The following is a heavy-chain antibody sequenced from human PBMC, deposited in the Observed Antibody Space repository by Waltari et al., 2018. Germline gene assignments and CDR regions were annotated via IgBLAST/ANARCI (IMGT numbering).Heavy chain of an antibody. CDR1: GYSISRGYY. J-gene: IGHJ4*02. CDR3: ARHTTRIGVGAFDY. Sequence: QVQLQESGPGLVTPSETLSLPCAVSGYSISRGYYWGWIRQPPGKGLGWIGSIYHSGSTYYNPSLKSRVTISVDTSKNQFSLKLSSVTAADTAVYYCARHTTRIGVGAFDYWGQGTLVTVSS. V-gene: IGHV4-38-2*01. CDR2: IYHSGST. D-gene: IGHD1-26*01.